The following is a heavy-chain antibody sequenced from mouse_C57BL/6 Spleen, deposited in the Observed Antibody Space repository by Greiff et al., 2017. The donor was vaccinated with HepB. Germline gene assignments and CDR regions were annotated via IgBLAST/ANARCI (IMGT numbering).Heavy chain of an antibody. CDR2: IDPSDSYT. J-gene: IGHJ2*01. V-gene: IGHV1-50*01. Sequence: QVQLQQSGAELVKPGASVKLSCKASGYTFTSYWMQWVKQRPGQGLEWIGEIDPSDSYTNYNQKFKGKATLTVDTSSSTAYMQLSSLTSEDSAVYYCASPRYFDYWGQGTTLTVSS. CDR1: GYTFTSYW. D-gene: IGHD3-1*01. CDR3: ASPRYFDY.